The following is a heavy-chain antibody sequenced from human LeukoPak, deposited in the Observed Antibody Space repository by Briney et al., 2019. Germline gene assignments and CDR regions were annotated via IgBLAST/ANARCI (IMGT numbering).Heavy chain of an antibody. Sequence: GGSLRLSCEASGFTFSSYAMHWVRQAPGKGLEWVAVISYDGSNKYYADSVKGRFTISRDNSKNTLYLQMNSLRAEDTAVYYCARDRCEYSSSSNTFDYWGQGTLVTVSS. V-gene: IGHV3-30*04. J-gene: IGHJ4*02. D-gene: IGHD6-6*01. CDR1: GFTFSSYA. CDR3: ARDRCEYSSSSNTFDY. CDR2: ISYDGSNK.